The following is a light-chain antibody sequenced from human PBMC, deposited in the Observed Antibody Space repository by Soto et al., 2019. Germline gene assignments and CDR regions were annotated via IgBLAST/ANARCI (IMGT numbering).Light chain of an antibody. J-gene: IGLJ2*01. CDR1: SSDIGGYNY. V-gene: IGLV2-14*03. CDR2: NVN. Sequence: QSALTQPASVSGSPGQSITISCTGTSSDIGGYNYVSWYQRHPGRAPKLIIYNVNDRPPWISDRFSGSKSDNAASLTISGLQTEDEADYLCSSYTSTGPQVLIGGGTKLTVL. CDR3: SSYTSTGPQVL.